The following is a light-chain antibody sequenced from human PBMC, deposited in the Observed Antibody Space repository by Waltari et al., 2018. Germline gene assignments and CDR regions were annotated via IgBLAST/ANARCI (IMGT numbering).Light chain of an antibody. CDR1: TSDVGSYNL. J-gene: IGLJ1*01. CDR2: EVV. CDR3: CSYAGSGTYV. V-gene: IGLV2-23*02. Sequence: QSALTQPASVSGSPGQSITISCTGTTSDVGSYNLVSWYQQYPDKAPKLISCEVVKLRSVVSSRFSGAKSGRTASLTISGLQAEDEADYYCCSYAGSGTYVFGSGAKVTVL.